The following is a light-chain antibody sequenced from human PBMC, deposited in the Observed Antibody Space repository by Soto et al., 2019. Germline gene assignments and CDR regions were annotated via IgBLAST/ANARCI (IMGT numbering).Light chain of an antibody. V-gene: IGKV1-5*03. CDR3: QQYNSYPLT. CDR2: KAS. J-gene: IGKJ3*01. Sequence: DIQMTQSPSTLSASVGDRVTITCRASQSISSWLAWYQQKPGKAPKLLIYKASNLESGVPSRFSGSGSGTEFTLTISSLQPDDFAPYYCQQYNSYPLTFGTGTKVDIK. CDR1: QSISSW.